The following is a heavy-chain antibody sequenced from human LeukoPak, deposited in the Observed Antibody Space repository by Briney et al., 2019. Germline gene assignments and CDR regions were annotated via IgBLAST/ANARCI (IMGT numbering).Heavy chain of an antibody. D-gene: IGHD3-9*01. CDR3: ARLFGPDYDILTTTG. V-gene: IGHV1-3*01. J-gene: IGHJ4*02. CDR1: GYTFTSYA. CDR2: INAGNGNT. Sequence: GASVKVSCKASGYTFTSYAMHWVRQAPGQRLEWMGWINAGNGNTKYSQKFQGRVTITRDTSASTAYMELSSLRSEDTAVYYCARLFGPDYDILTTTGWGQGTLVTVSS.